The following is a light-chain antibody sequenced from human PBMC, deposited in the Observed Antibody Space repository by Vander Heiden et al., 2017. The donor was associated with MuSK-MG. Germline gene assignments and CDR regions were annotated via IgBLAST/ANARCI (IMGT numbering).Light chain of an antibody. CDR1: QSVSSSY. CDR2: GAS. V-gene: IGKV3-20*01. Sequence: EIVLTQSPGTLSLSPGERATLSCRASQSVSSSYLAWYQQKPGQAPRLLIYGASSRATGIPDRFGGSGYGTDFTLTISRREPEDFAVYYCQQYGSSPPITFGQGTRLEIK. J-gene: IGKJ5*01. CDR3: QQYGSSPPIT.